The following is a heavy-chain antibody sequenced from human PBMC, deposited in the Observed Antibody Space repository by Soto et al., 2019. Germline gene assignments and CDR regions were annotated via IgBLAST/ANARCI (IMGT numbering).Heavy chain of an antibody. CDR2: FYYSGST. CDR1: GGSISSYY. J-gene: IGHJ4*02. D-gene: IGHD6-19*01. Sequence: SETLSLTCTVSGGSISSYYWSWIRQPPGKGLEWIGYFYYSGSTNYNPSLKSRVTISVDTSKNQFSLKLSSVTAADTAVYYCARGGWKLFDYWGQGTLVTVCS. CDR3: ARGGWKLFDY. V-gene: IGHV4-59*01.